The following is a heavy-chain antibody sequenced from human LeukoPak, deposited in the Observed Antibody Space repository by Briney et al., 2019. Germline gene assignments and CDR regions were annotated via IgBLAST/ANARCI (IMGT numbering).Heavy chain of an antibody. Sequence: PGGSLRLSCAASGFTFSSYGMHWVRQAPGKGLEWVAVISYDGSNKYYADSVKGRFTISRDNSKNTLYLQMNSLRAEDTAVYYWAKVSGLTGNYGMEVWGQGTTVTVSS. V-gene: IGHV3-30*18. D-gene: IGHD3-9*01. CDR3: AKVSGLTGNYGMEV. J-gene: IGHJ6*02. CDR2: ISYDGSNK. CDR1: GFTFSSYG.